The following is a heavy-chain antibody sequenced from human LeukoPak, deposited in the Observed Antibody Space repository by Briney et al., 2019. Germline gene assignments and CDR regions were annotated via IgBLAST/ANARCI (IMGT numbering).Heavy chain of an antibody. CDR3: ARSRRGMATTPFDY. J-gene: IGHJ4*02. Sequence: SETLSLTCTVSGDSINSGSFYWGWVRQPPGKGLEWIGTIYHGGSTDSYSGSTYYNPSLKSRVTISVDTSKNQFSLKLSSVTAADTAVYYCARSRRGMATTPFDYWGQGTLVAVSS. CDR2: IYHGGSTDSYSGST. V-gene: IGHV4-39*07. CDR1: GDSINSGSFY. D-gene: IGHD5-24*01.